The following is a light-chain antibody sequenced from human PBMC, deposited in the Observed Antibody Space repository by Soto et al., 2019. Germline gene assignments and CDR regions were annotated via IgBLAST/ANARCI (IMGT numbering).Light chain of an antibody. CDR1: SSDVGGSKL. J-gene: IGLJ3*02. V-gene: IGLV2-23*01. CDR3: CSYATGATWV. Sequence: QSALTQPASVSGSPGQSITISCTGTSSDVGGSKLVSWYHHHPRKAPKLIIYEDTKRPSGVSTRFSGSKSGNTASLTISGLQAEDEADYSCCSYATGATWVFGGGTKLTVL. CDR2: EDT.